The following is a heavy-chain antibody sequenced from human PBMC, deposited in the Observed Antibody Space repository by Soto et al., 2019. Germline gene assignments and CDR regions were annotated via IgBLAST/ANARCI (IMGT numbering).Heavy chain of an antibody. CDR2: IIPIFGTA. Sequence: SVKVSCKASGGTFSSYAISWVRQAPGQGLEWMGGIIPIFGTANYAQKFQGRVTITADESTSTAYMELSSLRSEDTAVYYCARDRRDGFDTSAAFDIWGQGTMVTVSS. V-gene: IGHV1-69*13. J-gene: IGHJ3*02. CDR3: ARDRRDGFDTSAAFDI. D-gene: IGHD5-12*01. CDR1: GGTFSSYA.